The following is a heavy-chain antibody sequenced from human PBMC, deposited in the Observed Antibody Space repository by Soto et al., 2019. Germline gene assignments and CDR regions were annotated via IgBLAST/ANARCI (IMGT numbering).Heavy chain of an antibody. V-gene: IGHV4-4*02. CDR1: GDSMSNTNW. CDR3: AKRTLRRLRFVETH. CDR2: IYHSGST. Sequence: QVQLQESGPGLVKPSGTLSLTCAVSGDSMSNTNWWSWVRQPPGKGLEWIGEIYHSGSTNYNPSVKSRVTISVDKSKNQFSLNLTSVTAADTAVYYCAKRTLRRLRFVETHWGQGTLVTVSS. D-gene: IGHD3-3*01. J-gene: IGHJ4*02.